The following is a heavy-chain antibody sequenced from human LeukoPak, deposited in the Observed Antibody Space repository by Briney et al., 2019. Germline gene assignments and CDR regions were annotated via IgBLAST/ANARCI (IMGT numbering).Heavy chain of an antibody. CDR2: ISSSGSTI. V-gene: IGHV3-11*04. CDR3: ARDRHLSNYYGSGFDY. Sequence: GGSLRLSCAASGFTFSDYYMSWIRQAPGKGLEWVSYISSSGSTIYYADSVKGRFTTSRDNAKNSLYLQMNSLRAEDTAVYYCARDRHLSNYYGSGFDYWGQGTLVTVSS. D-gene: IGHD3-10*01. CDR1: GFTFSDYY. J-gene: IGHJ4*02.